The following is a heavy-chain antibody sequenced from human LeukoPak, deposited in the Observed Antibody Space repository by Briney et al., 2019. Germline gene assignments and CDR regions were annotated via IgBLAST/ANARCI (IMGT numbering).Heavy chain of an antibody. D-gene: IGHD3-10*01. CDR2: INHSGST. V-gene: IGHV4-34*01. J-gene: IGHJ6*03. CDR3: ARDYYGSGSYLLDYYYYMDV. CDR1: GGSISSYY. Sequence: SETLSLTCTVSGGSISSYYWSWIRQPPGKGLEWIGEINHSGSTNYKPSLKSRVTISVDTSKNQFSLKLSSVTAADTAVYYCARDYYGSGSYLLDYYYYMDVWGKGTTVTISS.